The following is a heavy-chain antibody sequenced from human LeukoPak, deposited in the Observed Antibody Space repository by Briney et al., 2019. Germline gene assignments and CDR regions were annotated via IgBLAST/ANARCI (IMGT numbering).Heavy chain of an antibody. CDR2: IIESGEST. CDR3: AKGSAQYYFDS. J-gene: IGHJ4*02. CDR1: GFTFNKYA. D-gene: IGHD3-10*01. Sequence: PGGSPRLSCAASGFTFNKYAMYWVRQAPGKGLEWVSAIIESGESTYYTDSVKGRFTISRDNSKNTLYLQMNSLRAEDTAFYYCAKGSAQYYFDSWGQGTLVTVSS. V-gene: IGHV3-23*01.